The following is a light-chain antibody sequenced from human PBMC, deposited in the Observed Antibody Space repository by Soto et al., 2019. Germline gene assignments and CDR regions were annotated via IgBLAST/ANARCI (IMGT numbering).Light chain of an antibody. CDR1: QSVDSY. Sequence: EIVVTQSPGTLSLSPGERATLSCRASQSVDSYLAWYQQRPGQAPRLLIYGASTRATGIPARFSGSGSGTEFTLTISSLQSEDFAVYYCQQYNNWPPWTFGQGTKVDIK. CDR3: QQYNNWPPWT. V-gene: IGKV3-15*01. CDR2: GAS. J-gene: IGKJ1*01.